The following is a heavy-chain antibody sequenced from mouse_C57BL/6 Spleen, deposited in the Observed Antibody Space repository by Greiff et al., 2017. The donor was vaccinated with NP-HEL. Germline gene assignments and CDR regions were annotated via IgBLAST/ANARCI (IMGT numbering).Heavy chain of an antibody. D-gene: IGHD2-4*01. CDR3: ARNDYDVSYYAMDY. CDR2: IDPSDSYT. CDR1: GYTFTSYW. Sequence: QVQLQQPGAELVRPGTSVKLSCKASGYTFTSYWMHWVKQRPGQGLEWIGVIDPSDSYTNYNQKVKGKATLTVDTSSSTAYMQLSSLTSEDSAVYYCARNDYDVSYYAMDYWGQGTSVTVSS. J-gene: IGHJ4*01. V-gene: IGHV1-59*01.